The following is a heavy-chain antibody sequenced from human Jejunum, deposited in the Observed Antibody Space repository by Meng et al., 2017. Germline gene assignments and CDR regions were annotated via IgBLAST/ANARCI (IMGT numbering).Heavy chain of an antibody. V-gene: IGHV2-5*01. J-gene: IGHJ4*02. CDR1: GFQLSTAGVG. D-gene: IGHD7-27*01. CDR2: IYWHEDQ. CDR3: ARRTNWGPFDY. Sequence: SGATLVTPTQTLTLTCAVSGFQLSTAGVGVGWIRQPPGKAPEWLALIYWHEDQRYSPSRESRLTITKDTSTNQVVLTMTNVDPVDTAVYFCARRTNWGPFDYWGQGTLVTVSS.